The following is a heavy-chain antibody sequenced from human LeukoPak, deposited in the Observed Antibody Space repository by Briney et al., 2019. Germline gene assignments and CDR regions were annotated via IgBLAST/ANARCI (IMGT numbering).Heavy chain of an antibody. J-gene: IGHJ4*02. Sequence: PGGSLRLSCAASGLTFSSYSMNWVRQAPGKGLEWVAGISRNSDSTGYADSVKGRFTISRDNAKNSLYLQMNSLRAEDMALYYCVKDIGSGSYRYGGYFDYWGQGTLVTVSS. CDR2: ISRNSDST. D-gene: IGHD1-26*01. V-gene: IGHV3-9*03. CDR3: VKDIGSGSYRYGGYFDY. CDR1: GLTFSSYS.